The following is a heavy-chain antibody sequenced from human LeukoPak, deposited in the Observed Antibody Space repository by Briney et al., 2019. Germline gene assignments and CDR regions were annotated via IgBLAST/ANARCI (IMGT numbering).Heavy chain of an antibody. D-gene: IGHD3-9*01. CDR3: ARNHDILTGSGYNYYGMDV. V-gene: IGHV1-3*04. CDR1: GYTFTTYA. Sequence: ASVKVSCKDSGYTFTTYALNWLRQAPGQRPEWMGWINTGNGNTLYSQKFQGRVIMTRDTSASTAYMELSRLRSEDTAVYYCARNHDILTGSGYNYYGMDVWGKGTTVTVSS. J-gene: IGHJ6*04. CDR2: INTGNGNT.